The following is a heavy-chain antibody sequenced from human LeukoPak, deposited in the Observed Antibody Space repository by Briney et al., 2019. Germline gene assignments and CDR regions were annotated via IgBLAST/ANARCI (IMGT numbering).Heavy chain of an antibody. CDR1: GFTVSSNY. CDR2: IYSGGST. Sequence: GWSLRLSCAASGFTVSSNYMSWVRQAPAKGLEWVGVIYSGGSTYYAESGKGRFTISRENSKNTLYLQMNSLRAEDTAVYYCARPYDSSGYYYYWGQGTLVTVSS. J-gene: IGHJ4*02. D-gene: IGHD3-22*01. V-gene: IGHV3-53*01. CDR3: ARPYDSSGYYYY.